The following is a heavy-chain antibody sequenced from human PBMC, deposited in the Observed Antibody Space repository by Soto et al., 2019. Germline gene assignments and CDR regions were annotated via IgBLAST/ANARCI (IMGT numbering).Heavy chain of an antibody. J-gene: IGHJ5*02. CDR1: GVSISSNNW. CDR3: ATLKTYPIFGPYNWFDP. Sequence: QVQLQESGPGLVKPSATLSLTCAVSGVSISSNNWWSWVRQPPGKGLEWIGEIYHSGSTNYNPSLKSRVPISADKSKSQFSLKLSSMTAADTAVYYCATLKTYPIFGPYNWFDPWGQGTLVTVSS. V-gene: IGHV4-4*02. D-gene: IGHD3-3*01. CDR2: IYHSGST.